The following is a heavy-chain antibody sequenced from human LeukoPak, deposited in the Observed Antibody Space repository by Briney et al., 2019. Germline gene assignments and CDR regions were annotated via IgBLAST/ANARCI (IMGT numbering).Heavy chain of an antibody. CDR2: LYTGGRT. CDR1: GFTVSSNY. Sequence: GGSLRLSCAASGFTVSSNYMSWVRQAPGKGLEWVSVLYTGGRTYYADSVKGRFAISRDNSKNTLYLQLNSLRAEDTAVYYCARVYYGSGSLHYYYYYMDVWGKGTTVTISS. D-gene: IGHD3-10*01. CDR3: ARVYYGSGSLHYYYYYMDV. J-gene: IGHJ6*03. V-gene: IGHV3-53*01.